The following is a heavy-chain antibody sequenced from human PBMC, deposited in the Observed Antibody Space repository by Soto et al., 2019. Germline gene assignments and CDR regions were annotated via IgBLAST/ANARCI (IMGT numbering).Heavy chain of an antibody. D-gene: IGHD3-22*01. CDR1: GGSISSGDYY. CDR3: ARADYYDSSGYYN. V-gene: IGHV4-30-4*01. CDR2: IYYSGST. Sequence: SETLSLTCTVSGGSISSGDYYWSWIRQPPGKGLEWIGYIYYSGSTYYNPSLKSRVTISVDTSKNQFSLKLSSVTAADTAVYYCARADYYDSSGYYNWGQGTLVTVSS. J-gene: IGHJ4*02.